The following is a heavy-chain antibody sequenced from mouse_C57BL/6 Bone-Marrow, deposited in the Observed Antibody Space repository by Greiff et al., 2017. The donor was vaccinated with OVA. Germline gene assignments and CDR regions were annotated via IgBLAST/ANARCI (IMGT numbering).Heavy chain of an antibody. CDR1: GYTFTSYW. CDR3: ARSGAYPRD. D-gene: IGHD2-10*01. CDR2: IYPGSGST. J-gene: IGHJ2*01. Sequence: QVHVKQPGAELVKPGASVKMSCKASGYTFTSYWITWVKQRPGQGLEWIGDIYPGSGSTNYNEKFKSKATLTVDTSSSTAYMQLSSLTSEDSAVYYCARSGAYPRDWGQGTTLTVSS. V-gene: IGHV1-55*01.